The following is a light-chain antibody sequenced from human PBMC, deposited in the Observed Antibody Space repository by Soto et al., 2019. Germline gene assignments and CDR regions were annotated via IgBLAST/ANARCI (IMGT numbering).Light chain of an antibody. CDR3: QQFEGT. CDR2: GAS. J-gene: IGKJ4*01. Sequence: EIVLTQSPGTLSLSPGERATLSCRASQSVSSSYLAWYQQKPGQAPRLLIYGASSRATGIPDRFSGSGSGTDFTLTISRLEPEDFAVYYCQQFEGTFGGGTKVEIK. CDR1: QSVSSSY. V-gene: IGKV3-20*01.